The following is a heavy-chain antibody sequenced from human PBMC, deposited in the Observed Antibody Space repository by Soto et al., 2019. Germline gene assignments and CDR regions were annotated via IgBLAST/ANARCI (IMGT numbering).Heavy chain of an antibody. CDR1: GFTFSSYS. Sequence: GGSLRLSCAASGFTFSSYSMNWVRQAPGKGLEWVSSISSSSSYIYYADSVKGRFTISRDNAKNSLYLQMNSLRAEDTAVYYCARESPIAAAGTVPYYYYMDVWGKGTTVTVSS. CDR3: ARESPIAAAGTVPYYYYMDV. CDR2: ISSSSSYI. V-gene: IGHV3-21*01. J-gene: IGHJ6*03. D-gene: IGHD6-13*01.